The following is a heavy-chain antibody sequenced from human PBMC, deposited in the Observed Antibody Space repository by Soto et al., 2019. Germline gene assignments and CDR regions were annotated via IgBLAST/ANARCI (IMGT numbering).Heavy chain of an antibody. J-gene: IGHJ5*02. Sequence: SETLSLTCAVSGASVRSYHWSWIRQAAGKGLEWIGRVQMSGTTNYNPSLKTRVTMSLDTSKNEVSLRMTSVTAADTAVYFCAKDRSTMRWFDPWGQGILVTGSS. V-gene: IGHV4-4*07. CDR1: GASVRSYH. CDR2: VQMSGTT. CDR3: AKDRSTMRWFDP. D-gene: IGHD1-1*01.